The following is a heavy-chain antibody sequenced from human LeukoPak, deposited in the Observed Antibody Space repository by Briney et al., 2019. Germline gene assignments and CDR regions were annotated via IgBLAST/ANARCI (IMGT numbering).Heavy chain of an antibody. V-gene: IGHV3-30-3*01. CDR3: AKAVAGNHDAFDI. CDR2: IAYDGSNI. J-gene: IGHJ3*02. D-gene: IGHD6-19*01. CDR1: QFSFNNYP. Sequence: PGGSLRLSCAASQFSFNNYPMHWVRQAPGKGLEWVATIAYDGSNIFYADSVRGRFTISRDNAKNTLYLQMNSLRAEDTALYYCAKAVAGNHDAFDIWGQGTMVTVSS.